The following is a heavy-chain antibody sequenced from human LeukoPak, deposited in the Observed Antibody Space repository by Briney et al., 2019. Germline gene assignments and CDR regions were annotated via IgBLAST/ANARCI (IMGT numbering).Heavy chain of an antibody. J-gene: IGHJ4*02. V-gene: IGHV3-30*02. CDR2: IRYDGSNK. CDR3: ARGRKYNLFTGFYLVAPLDY. CDR1: GFTVSSNY. D-gene: IGHD3-9*01. Sequence: GGSLRHSCAGSGFTVSSNYMSRVRQAPGKGLEWVAFIRYDGSNKYYADSVKGRFTISRDNSKNTVYLQMNSLRAEDTAVFYCARGRKYNLFTGFYLVAPLDYWGQGTLVTVSS.